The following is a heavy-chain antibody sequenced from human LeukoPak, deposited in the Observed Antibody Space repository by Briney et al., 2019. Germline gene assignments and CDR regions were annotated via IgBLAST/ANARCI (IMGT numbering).Heavy chain of an antibody. J-gene: IGHJ6*03. D-gene: IGHD3-10*01. CDR3: ARAGRLMSDYYYMDV. CDR2: ISYDGSNK. V-gene: IGHV3-30*01. CDR1: GFTFSSYA. Sequence: PGGSLRLSCAASGFTFSSYAMHWFRQAPGKGLEWVAVISYDGSNKYYADSVKGRFTISRDNSKNTLYLQMNSLRAEDTAVYYCARAGRLMSDYYYMDVWGKGTTVTVSS.